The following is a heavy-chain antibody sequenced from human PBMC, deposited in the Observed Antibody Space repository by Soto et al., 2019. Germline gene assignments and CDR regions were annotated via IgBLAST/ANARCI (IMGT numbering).Heavy chain of an antibody. Sequence: GGSLRLSCAASGFTFSSYGMHWVRQAPGKGLEWVAVISYDGSNKYYADSVKGRFTISRDNSKNTLYLQMNSLRAEDTAVYYCAKEMPHDYSNQGWFDPWGQGTLVTVSS. V-gene: IGHV3-30*18. CDR2: ISYDGSNK. J-gene: IGHJ5*02. CDR3: AKEMPHDYSNQGWFDP. CDR1: GFTFSSYG. D-gene: IGHD4-4*01.